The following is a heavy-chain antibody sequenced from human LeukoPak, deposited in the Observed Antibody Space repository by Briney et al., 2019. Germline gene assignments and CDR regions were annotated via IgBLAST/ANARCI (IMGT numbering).Heavy chain of an antibody. CDR2: IRSKAYGGTT. Sequence: PGGSLRLSCTASGFTFGDYAMSWVRQAPGKGLEWVGFIRSKAYGGTTEYAASVKGRFTISRDDSKSIAYLQMNGLKTEDTAVYYCTRSGGDSPFRPFDYWGQGTLVTVSS. V-gene: IGHV3-49*04. CDR1: GFTFGDYA. D-gene: IGHD2-21*02. J-gene: IGHJ4*02. CDR3: TRSGGDSPFRPFDY.